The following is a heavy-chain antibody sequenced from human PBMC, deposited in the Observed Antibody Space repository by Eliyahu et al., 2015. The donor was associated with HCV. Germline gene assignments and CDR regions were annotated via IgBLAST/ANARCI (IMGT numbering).Heavy chain of an antibody. Sequence: EVQLLESGGGLVQPGGSLRLSCAASGFTFXSXAMXWVRQAPGKGLEWVSAISGSGGSTYYADSVKGRFTISRDNSKNTLYLQMNSLRAEDTAVYYCAKDRDYGGNSGSRLFDYWGQGTLVTVSS. CDR1: GFTFXSXA. V-gene: IGHV3-23*01. CDR3: AKDRDYGGNSGSRLFDY. CDR2: ISGSGGST. D-gene: IGHD4-23*01. J-gene: IGHJ4*02.